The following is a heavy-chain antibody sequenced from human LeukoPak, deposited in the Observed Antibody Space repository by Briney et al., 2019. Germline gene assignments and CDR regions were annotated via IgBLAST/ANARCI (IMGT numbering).Heavy chain of an antibody. CDR3: ATQFPNYDILTGYYLRWTFDY. D-gene: IGHD3-9*01. CDR2: IIPIFGTA. CDR1: GGTFSSYA. J-gene: IGHJ4*02. Sequence: SVKVSCKASGGTFSSYAISWVRQAPGQGREWMGRIIPIFGTANYAQKFQGRVTITTDESTSTAYMELSSLRSEDTAVYYCATQFPNYDILTGYYLRWTFDYWGQGTLVTVSS. V-gene: IGHV1-69*05.